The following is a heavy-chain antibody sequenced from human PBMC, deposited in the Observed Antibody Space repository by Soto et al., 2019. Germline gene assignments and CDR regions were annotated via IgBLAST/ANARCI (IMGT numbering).Heavy chain of an antibody. CDR3: ASKGYYNSGSYPNDY. V-gene: IGHV3-7*01. CDR1: GFTFSSYW. CDR2: IKQDGSEK. Sequence: EVQLVETGGGLVRPGGSLRLSCAASGFTFSSYWMSWVRQAPGKGLEWVANIKQDGSEKYYVDSVKGRSTISRDNAKKSLYLQMNSLRAEDTAVYYCASKGYYNSGSYPNDYWGQGTLVTVSS. J-gene: IGHJ4*02. D-gene: IGHD3-10*01.